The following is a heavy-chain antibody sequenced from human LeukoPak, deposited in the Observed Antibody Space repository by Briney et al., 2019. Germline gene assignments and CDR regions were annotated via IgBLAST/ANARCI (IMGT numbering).Heavy chain of an antibody. CDR1: GFTFSSYS. Sequence: GGSLRLSCAASGFTFSSYSMNWVRQAPGKGLEYVSAISSDGSSTYYADSVKGRFTISRDNSKNTMYLQMGSLRPEDMAVYYCARGGAGTTLWYFDYWGQGTLVTVSS. CDR2: ISSDGSST. J-gene: IGHJ4*02. D-gene: IGHD1-1*01. V-gene: IGHV3-64*02. CDR3: ARGGAGTTLWYFDY.